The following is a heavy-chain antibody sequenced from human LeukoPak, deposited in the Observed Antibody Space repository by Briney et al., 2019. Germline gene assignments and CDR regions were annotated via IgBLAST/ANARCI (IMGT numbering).Heavy chain of an antibody. Sequence: GSLRLSCTASGFTFNTHWMNWVRQAPGKGLEWVANTNPDGSEKYYVDSVKGRFSISRDNANNLLYLQMSSLRAEDTAVYYCMPGSGYWGQGTLVTVSS. J-gene: IGHJ4*02. CDR2: TNPDGSEK. V-gene: IGHV3-7*01. D-gene: IGHD2-15*01. CDR1: GFTFNTHW. CDR3: MPGSGY.